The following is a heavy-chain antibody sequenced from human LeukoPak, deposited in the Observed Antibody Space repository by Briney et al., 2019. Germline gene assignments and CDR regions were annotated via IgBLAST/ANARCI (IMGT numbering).Heavy chain of an antibody. CDR3: ARDLLSGYDSTMY. CDR2: IYTSGST. V-gene: IGHV4-4*07. D-gene: IGHD5-12*01. J-gene: IGHJ4*02. Sequence: PSETLSLTCAVYGGSFSGYYWSWTRQPAGKGLEWIGRIYTSGSTNYNPSLKSRVTMSVDTSKNQFSLKLSSVTAADTAVYYCARDLLSGYDSTMYWGQGTLVTVSS. CDR1: GGSFSGYY.